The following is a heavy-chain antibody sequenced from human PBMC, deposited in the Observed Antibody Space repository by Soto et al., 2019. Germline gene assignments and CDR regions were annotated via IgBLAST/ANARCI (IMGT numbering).Heavy chain of an antibody. V-gene: IGHV1-18*01. J-gene: IGHJ3*01. Sequence: QVQLVQSGAEVKKPGASVKVYCKASGYTFTSSGMSWVRQAPGQGLEWMGWISAHTGSSEYAQRFHGRVTMTTDRSTSTAYVELRSLRSDDTAGYYCARAFFYQGSDSRGYSFDAFDFWGPGTLVSVSS. CDR3: ARAFFYQGSDSRGYSFDAFDF. CDR2: ISAHTGSS. CDR1: GYTFTSSG. D-gene: IGHD3-22*01.